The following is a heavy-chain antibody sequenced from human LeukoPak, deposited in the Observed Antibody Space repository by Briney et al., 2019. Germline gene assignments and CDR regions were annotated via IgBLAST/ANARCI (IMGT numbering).Heavy chain of an antibody. CDR1: SGSFSGYY. Sequence: SETLSLTCAVYSGSFSGYYWSWIRQPPGKGLEWIGEINHSGSTNYNPSLKSRVTISVDTSKNQFSLKLSSVTAADTAVYYCAREVVAAPGTVDYWGQGTLVTVSS. CDR2: INHSGST. J-gene: IGHJ4*01. CDR3: AREVVAAPGTVDY. V-gene: IGHV4-34*01. D-gene: IGHD6-13*01.